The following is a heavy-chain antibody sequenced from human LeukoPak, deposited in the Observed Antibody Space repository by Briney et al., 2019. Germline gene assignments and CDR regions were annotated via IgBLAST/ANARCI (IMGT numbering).Heavy chain of an antibody. CDR3: ARQGYSSSWAKYYYYMDV. Sequence: PGVSLTLSCAASGFTFNSYEMNWLRQAPGQGLEGVSYISSSGSTRYYADSVRGRFTLHRDNAKNSLSLKMNSMRAEDTAIYYCARQGYSSSWAKYYYYMDVWGKGTTVTVSS. V-gene: IGHV3-48*03. CDR1: GFTFNSYE. D-gene: IGHD6-13*01. J-gene: IGHJ6*03. CDR2: ISSSGSTR.